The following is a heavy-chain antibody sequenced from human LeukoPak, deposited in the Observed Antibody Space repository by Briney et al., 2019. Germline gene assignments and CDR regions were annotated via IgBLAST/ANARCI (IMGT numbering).Heavy chain of an antibody. J-gene: IGHJ4*02. V-gene: IGHV3-23*01. CDR3: ASGPPFLKYFEY. D-gene: IGHD3-3*01. Sequence: GGSLRLSCAASGFTFSTYVMNWFRQAPGKGREWVSTISVGAEYIFYADSVQGRFTISRDDSNNALYLQMHSLRAEDTALYYCASGPPFLKYFEYWGQGTLVTVSS. CDR2: ISVGAEYI. CDR1: GFTFSTYV.